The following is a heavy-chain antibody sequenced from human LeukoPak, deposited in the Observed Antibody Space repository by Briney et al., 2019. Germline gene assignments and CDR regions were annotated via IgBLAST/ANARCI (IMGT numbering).Heavy chain of an antibody. V-gene: IGHV3-49*04. CDR1: GFTFKNYA. Sequence: GGSLRLSCAASGFTFKNYAMSWVRQAAGKGLEWVGFITSKAYGGTTEYAASVKGRFTISRDDSKSIAYLQMNSLRTEDTAVYYCTRDMIYTFHYWGQGTLVTVSS. CDR2: ITSKAYGGTT. CDR3: TRDMIYTFHY. J-gene: IGHJ4*02. D-gene: IGHD3-16*01.